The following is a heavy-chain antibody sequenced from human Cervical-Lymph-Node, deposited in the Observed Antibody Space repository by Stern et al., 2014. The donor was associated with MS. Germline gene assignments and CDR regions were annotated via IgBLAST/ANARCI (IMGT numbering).Heavy chain of an antibody. J-gene: IGHJ6*02. CDR2: IWYDGSNK. Sequence: VQLVESGGGVVQPGRSLRLSFAASGFTFSSYGMHWVRQAPGKGVEWVAGIWYDGSNKYYADSVKGRFTISRDNSKNTLYLQMNSLRAEDTAVYYCARDCKLRYYYYGMDVWGQGTTVTVSS. V-gene: IGHV3-33*01. CDR1: GFTFSSYG. D-gene: IGHD1-26*01. CDR3: ARDCKLRYYYYGMDV.